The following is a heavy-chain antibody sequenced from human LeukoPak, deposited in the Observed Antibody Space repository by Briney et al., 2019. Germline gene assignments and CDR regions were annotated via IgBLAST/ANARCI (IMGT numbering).Heavy chain of an antibody. V-gene: IGHV3-72*01. D-gene: IGHD1-26*01. Sequence: GGSLRLSCAASGFTFSDHYMDWVRQAPRKGLEWVGRARNKANGYTTEYAASVRGRFTISRDDSKNSLYLQMNSLNTEDTALYYCSSTAPVVGAINYWGQGTLVTVSS. J-gene: IGHJ4*02. CDR1: GFTFSDHY. CDR2: ARNKANGYTT. CDR3: SSTAPVVGAINY.